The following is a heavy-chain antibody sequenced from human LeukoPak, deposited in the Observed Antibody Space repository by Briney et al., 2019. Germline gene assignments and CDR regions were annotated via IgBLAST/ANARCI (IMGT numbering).Heavy chain of an antibody. Sequence: GGSLRLSCTASGFIFSGSWMAWIRQAPGKGLEWVAIIKKDGREKYYVDSMKGRFTISRDNAKNSLLLQMNSLRAEDTAIYYCTTDTWYSAGHWGQGTLVTVSS. CDR2: IKKDGREK. D-gene: IGHD2-15*01. CDR1: GFIFSGSW. J-gene: IGHJ4*02. V-gene: IGHV3-7*03. CDR3: TTDTWYSAGH.